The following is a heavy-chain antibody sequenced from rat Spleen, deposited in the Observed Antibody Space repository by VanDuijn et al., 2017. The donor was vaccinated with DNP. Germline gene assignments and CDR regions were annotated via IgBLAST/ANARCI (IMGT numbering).Heavy chain of an antibody. Sequence: EVQLVESGGGLVQPGRSLRLSCVASGFTFSSFPMAWVRQAPTEGLEWVATIGASGGTTYYRDSVRGRFTISRDNAKTTLFLQMNSLTSEDTATYYCTRDPNYGGYSERFDYWGQGVLVTVSS. V-gene: IGHV5-46*01. J-gene: IGHJ2*01. D-gene: IGHD1-11*01. CDR3: TRDPNYGGYSERFDY. CDR1: GFTFSSFP. CDR2: IGASGGTT.